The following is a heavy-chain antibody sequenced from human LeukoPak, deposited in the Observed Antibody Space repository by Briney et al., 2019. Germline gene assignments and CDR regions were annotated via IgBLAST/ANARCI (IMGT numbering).Heavy chain of an antibody. CDR1: GFTFSSHG. D-gene: IGHD6-13*01. J-gene: IGHJ6*03. CDR3: ARIAAAVDYYYYYMDV. V-gene: IGHV3-33*01. CDR2: IWYDVSNK. Sequence: GGSLRHSRAPSGFTFSSHGMHCVRPAPGRRLECVADIWYDVSNKYYTDSVEGPFTISRDNSKNTLYLQMNSLRAEDTAVYYCARIAAAVDYYYYYMDVWGKGTTVTVSS.